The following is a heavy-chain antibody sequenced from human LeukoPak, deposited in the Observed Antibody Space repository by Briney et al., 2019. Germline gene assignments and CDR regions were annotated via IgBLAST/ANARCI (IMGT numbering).Heavy chain of an antibody. J-gene: IGHJ3*02. CDR1: GFTFSSYG. D-gene: IGHD3-16*01. Sequence: GGSLRLSCAASGFTFSSYGMHWVRQAPGKGLVWVSRINSDGSSTSYADSVKGRFTISRDNAKNSLYLQMNSLRAEDTAVYYCARKGYALDAFDIWGQGTMVTVSS. CDR3: ARKGYALDAFDI. V-gene: IGHV3-74*01. CDR2: INSDGSST.